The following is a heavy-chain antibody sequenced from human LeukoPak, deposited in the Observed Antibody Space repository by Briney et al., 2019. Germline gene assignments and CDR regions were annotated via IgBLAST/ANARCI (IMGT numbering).Heavy chain of an antibody. V-gene: IGHV4-59*01. Sequence: SETLSRTCTVSGGSISSYYWSWIRQPPGKGLEWIGYIYYSGSTNYNPSLKSRVTISVDTSKNQFSLKLSSVTAADTAVYYCARLVVGSRFYPWGQGTLVTVSS. CDR3: ARLVVGSRFYP. J-gene: IGHJ5*02. D-gene: IGHD1-26*01. CDR1: GGSISSYY. CDR2: IYYSGST.